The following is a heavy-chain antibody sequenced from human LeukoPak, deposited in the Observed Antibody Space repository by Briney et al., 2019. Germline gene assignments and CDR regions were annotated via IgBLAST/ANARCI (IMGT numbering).Heavy chain of an antibody. D-gene: IGHD4-23*01. CDR2: IIPIFGTA. J-gene: IGHJ3*02. Sequence: SVKVSCKASGGTFSDYAISWVRQAPGQGLEWMGGIIPIFGTANYAQKFQGRVTITTDESTSTAYMELSSLRSEDTAVYYCATPTPGGDAFDIWGQGTMVTVSS. V-gene: IGHV1-69*05. CDR3: ATPTPGGDAFDI. CDR1: GGTFSDYA.